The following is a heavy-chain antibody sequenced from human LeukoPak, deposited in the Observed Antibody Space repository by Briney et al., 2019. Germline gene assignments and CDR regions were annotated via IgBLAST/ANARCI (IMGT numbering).Heavy chain of an antibody. Sequence: SETLSLTCAVYGGSFSGYYWSWIRQPPGKGLEWIGEINHSGSTNYNPSLKSRVTISVDTSKNQFSLKLNSVTAADTAVYYCAREISPADSSSAFDSWGQGTLVTVSS. D-gene: IGHD6-6*01. V-gene: IGHV4-34*01. CDR2: INHSGST. CDR3: AREISPADSSSAFDS. CDR1: GGSFSGYY. J-gene: IGHJ4*02.